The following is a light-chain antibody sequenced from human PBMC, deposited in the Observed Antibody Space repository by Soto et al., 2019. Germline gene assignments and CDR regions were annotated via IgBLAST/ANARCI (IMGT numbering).Light chain of an antibody. Sequence: DIQMTQSPSTVAASIGDRVTITCRASHSVDKFLAWYQQKPGKAPKLLIYKASTLKTGVPSRFSGSGSGTEFTLTISSLQGDDIATYYCQQYHSSFGLYTFGRGTKLEIK. J-gene: IGKJ2*01. V-gene: IGKV1-5*03. CDR2: KAS. CDR3: QQYHSSFGLYT. CDR1: HSVDKF.